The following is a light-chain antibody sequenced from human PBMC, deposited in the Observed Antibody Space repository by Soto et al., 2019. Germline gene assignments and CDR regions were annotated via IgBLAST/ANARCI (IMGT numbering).Light chain of an antibody. CDR3: QQYKSYSQT. J-gene: IGKJ1*01. CDR1: QSISDW. CDR2: RAS. Sequence: DIQMTQSPSTLSASVGYRVTITCRSSQSISDWLAWYHQKPGKAPRLLIYRASYLESGVPSRFSGSGSAKEFTLTINSLQHEDFATYYCQQYKSYSQTFGQGTKADIK. V-gene: IGKV1-5*03.